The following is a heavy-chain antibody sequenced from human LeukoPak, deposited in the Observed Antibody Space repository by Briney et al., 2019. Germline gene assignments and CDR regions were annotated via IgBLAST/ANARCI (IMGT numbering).Heavy chain of an antibody. Sequence: GASVKVSCKASGGIFSSYAISWVRQAPGQGLEWMGRIIPMFGIANYAQKFQGRVTITADKSTSTAYMELSSLRSEDTAVYYCARELLGGYDQGGFDYWGQGTLVTVSS. CDR1: GGIFSSYA. V-gene: IGHV1-69*04. CDR2: IIPMFGIA. J-gene: IGHJ4*02. CDR3: ARELLGGYDQGGFDY. D-gene: IGHD5-12*01.